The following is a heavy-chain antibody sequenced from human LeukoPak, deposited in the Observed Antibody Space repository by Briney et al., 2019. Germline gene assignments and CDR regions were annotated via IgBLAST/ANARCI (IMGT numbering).Heavy chain of an antibody. J-gene: IGHJ4*02. CDR2: IRSRSSAI. Sequence: GGSLRLSCVASGFSFSSYAMNWVRQAPGKGLEWVSHIRSRSSAIYYADSVKGRFTISRDNAKNSLSLQMNSLRAEDTAVYYCARDIDSGDPFDSWGQGTLVTVSS. V-gene: IGHV3-48*01. D-gene: IGHD4-17*01. CDR3: ARDIDSGDPFDS. CDR1: GFSFSSYA.